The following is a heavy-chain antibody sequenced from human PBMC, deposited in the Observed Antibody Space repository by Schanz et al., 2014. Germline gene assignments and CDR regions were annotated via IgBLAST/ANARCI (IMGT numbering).Heavy chain of an antibody. V-gene: IGHV3-48*01. Sequence: VQLVESGGGVVQPGRSLRLSCAASRFTVTNAWMSWVRQAPGKGLEWISYITYNGGTIYYADSVKGRFTISRDNAKNSLYLEMNSLRAEDTALYYCARDRRNADLDYWGQGTLVTVSS. D-gene: IGHD1-1*01. CDR1: RFTVTNAW. CDR3: ARDRRNADLDY. CDR2: ITYNGGTI. J-gene: IGHJ4*02.